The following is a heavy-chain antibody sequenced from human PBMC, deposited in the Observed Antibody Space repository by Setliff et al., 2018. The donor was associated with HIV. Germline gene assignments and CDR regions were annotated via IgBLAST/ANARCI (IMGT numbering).Heavy chain of an antibody. CDR3: ARDSRSSGLGSYGP. Sequence: SETLSLTCTISGGSFGVYRWSWIRQSAGRGLEWIGRIDSSGTTDYKPSLKGRVAISVDTSRNQFSLRVTSVTAADTAVYFCARDSRSSGLGSYGPWGPGILVTVSS. CDR1: GGSFGVYR. V-gene: IGHV4-4*07. J-gene: IGHJ5*02. D-gene: IGHD3-10*01. CDR2: IDSSGTT.